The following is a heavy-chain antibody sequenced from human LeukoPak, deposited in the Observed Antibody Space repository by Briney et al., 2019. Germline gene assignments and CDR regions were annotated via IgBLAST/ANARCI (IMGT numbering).Heavy chain of an antibody. V-gene: IGHV4-59*08. CDR3: ARSRGYSYGTTFLDY. CDR1: GGSISTYY. Sequence: SETLSLTCTVSGGSISTYYWNWIRQPPGKGLEWIGYIYYSGSINYNPSLKSRVTISVDTSKNQFSLKLISVTAADTAVYYCARSRGYSYGTTFLDYWGQGTLVTVSS. CDR2: IYYSGSI. J-gene: IGHJ4*02. D-gene: IGHD5-18*01.